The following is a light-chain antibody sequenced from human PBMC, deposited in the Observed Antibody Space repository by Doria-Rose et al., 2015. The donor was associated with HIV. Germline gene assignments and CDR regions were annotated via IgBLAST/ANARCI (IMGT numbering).Light chain of an antibody. J-gene: IGKJ1*01. CDR2: DGS. V-gene: IGKV3-20*01. Sequence: EIVLTQSPGTLSLSPGERATLSCRASQSFSSTYLAWYQQKPGQAPSLLIYDGSTWATGIPDGFSASGSGTDFTLTINRLEPEDFALYYCHQYGTSWTFGQGTKVEI. CDR3: HQYGTSWT. CDR1: QSFSSTY.